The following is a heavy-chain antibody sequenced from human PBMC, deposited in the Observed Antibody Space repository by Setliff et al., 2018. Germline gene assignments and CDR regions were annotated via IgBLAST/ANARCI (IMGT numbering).Heavy chain of an antibody. Sequence: ASVKVSCKASGGPFSSYAISWVRQAPGQGLEWMGGIIPILGIANYAQKFQGRVTITADESTSTAYMELSSLRSEGTAVYYCARPSRRDYGDYVHPRYGMDVWGQGTTVTVSS. CDR1: GGPFSSYA. V-gene: IGHV1-69*10. CDR2: IIPILGIA. D-gene: IGHD4-17*01. CDR3: ARPSRRDYGDYVHPRYGMDV. J-gene: IGHJ6*02.